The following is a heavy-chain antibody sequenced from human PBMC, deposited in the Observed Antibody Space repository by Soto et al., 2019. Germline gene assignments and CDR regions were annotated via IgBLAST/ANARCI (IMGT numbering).Heavy chain of an antibody. D-gene: IGHD4-4*01. CDR2: ISYDGSKT. Sequence: QVQLVESGGGVVQPGRSLRLSCAASAFTFRSYTMHWVRQAPGTGLEWVATISYDGSKTNYADSVRGRFTISRDNSKSTLFLQMDSLRPEDTAVYSCARDRDSSYFPPPYYFDSWGQGTLVTVSS. J-gene: IGHJ4*02. CDR3: ARDRDSSYFPPPYYFDS. V-gene: IGHV3-30*04. CDR1: AFTFRSYT.